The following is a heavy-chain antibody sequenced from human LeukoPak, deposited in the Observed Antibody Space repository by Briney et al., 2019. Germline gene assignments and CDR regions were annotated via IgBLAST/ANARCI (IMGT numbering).Heavy chain of an antibody. Sequence: ASVRVSCKASGYTLTGYYMHWVRQAPGQGLEWMGWINPNSGGTNYAQKFQGRVTMTRDTSISTAYMELSRLRSDDTAVYYCARDFSDYDFWSGYPTEDDAFDIWGQGTMVTVSS. CDR2: INPNSGGT. CDR1: GYTLTGYY. CDR3: ARDFSDYDFWSGYPTEDDAFDI. J-gene: IGHJ3*02. V-gene: IGHV1-2*02. D-gene: IGHD3-3*01.